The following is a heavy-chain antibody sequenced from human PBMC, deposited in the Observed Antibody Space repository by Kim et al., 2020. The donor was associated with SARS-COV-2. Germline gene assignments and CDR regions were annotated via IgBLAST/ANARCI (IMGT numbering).Heavy chain of an antibody. CDR3: ARRSGWFRRGAFDI. Sequence: ETLSLTCAVYGGSFSGYYWNWIRQPPGKGLEWLGEINHRGSTNYNPSLKSRVTISVDTSKNQFSLKLRSVTAADTAVYYCARRSGWFRRGAFDIWGQGTMVTVSS. V-gene: IGHV4-34*01. CDR2: INHRGST. J-gene: IGHJ3*02. CDR1: GGSFSGYY. D-gene: IGHD6-19*01.